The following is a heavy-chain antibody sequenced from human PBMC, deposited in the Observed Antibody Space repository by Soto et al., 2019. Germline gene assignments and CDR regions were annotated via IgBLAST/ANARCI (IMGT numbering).Heavy chain of an antibody. J-gene: IGHJ5*02. CDR2: ISSSSNTI. Sequence: GGSLRLSCAASGFTFSTYSMNWVRQAPGKGLEWISYISSSSNTIYYADSVKGRFTISRDNAKNSLYLQMNSLRADDTAVYYCARDHSGPGWFDPWGQGTLVTVAS. CDR3: ARDHSGPGWFDP. V-gene: IGHV3-48*01. D-gene: IGHD2-15*01. CDR1: GFTFSTYS.